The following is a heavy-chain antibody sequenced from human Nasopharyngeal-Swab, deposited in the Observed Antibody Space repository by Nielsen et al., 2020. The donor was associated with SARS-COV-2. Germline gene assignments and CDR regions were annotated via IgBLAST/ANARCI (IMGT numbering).Heavy chain of an antibody. J-gene: IGHJ4*02. CDR2: TKQDGSEK. CDR1: GFTFSRYW. Sequence: GGSLRLSCAASGFTFSRYWMSWVRQAPGGGLERVANTKQDGSEKYYVDSVKGRFTISRDNAKNSLYLQMNSLRAEDTAVYYCARTVKLVGSTTCYDYWGQGTLVTVSS. CDR3: ARTVKLVGSTTCYDY. V-gene: IGHV3-7*01. D-gene: IGHD2-2*01.